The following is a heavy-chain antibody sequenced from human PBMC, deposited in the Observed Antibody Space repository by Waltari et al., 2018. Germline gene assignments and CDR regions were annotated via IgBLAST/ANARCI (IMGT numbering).Heavy chain of an antibody. CDR1: GYSISSGYY. CDR3: ARARGSGSYYIFYFDY. Sequence: QVQLQESGPGLVKPSETLSLTCAVPGYSISSGYYLGWLRQPTGKGLEWIGSIYHSGSTYYNPSLKSRVTISVDTSKNQFSLKLSSVTAADTAVYYCARARGSGSYYIFYFDYWGQGTLVTVSS. CDR2: IYHSGST. J-gene: IGHJ4*02. D-gene: IGHD3-10*01. V-gene: IGHV4-38-2*01.